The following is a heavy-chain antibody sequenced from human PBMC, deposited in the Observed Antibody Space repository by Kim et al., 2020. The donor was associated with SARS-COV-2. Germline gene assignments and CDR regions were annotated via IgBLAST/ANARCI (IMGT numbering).Heavy chain of an antibody. CDR1: GDSITSGDYY. J-gene: IGHJ6*02. Sequence: SETLSLTCTVSGDSITSGDYYWSWIRQHPGKGLEWIGYIYYSGSTYYNPSLKSRVTISLDTSKNQLSLKLSSVTAADTAVYYCARDYSYYDFWSGYGYYYYGMDVWGQGTTVTVSS. CDR3: ARDYSYYDFWSGYGYYYYGMDV. D-gene: IGHD3-3*01. CDR2: IYYSGST. V-gene: IGHV4-31*03.